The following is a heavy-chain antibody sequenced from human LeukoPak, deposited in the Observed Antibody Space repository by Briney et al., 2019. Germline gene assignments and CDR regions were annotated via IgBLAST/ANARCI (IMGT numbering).Heavy chain of an antibody. J-gene: IGHJ4*02. CDR3: AKLDTPYDYIWGSYRSIPGNFDY. CDR2: ISGSGDST. Sequence: PGGSLRLSCAAPGFTFSTYGMSWVRQAPGKGLEWVSGISGSGDSTYYADSVKGRFTISRDNSKNTLYLQMNSLRAEDTAVYYCAKLDTPYDYIWGSYRSIPGNFDYWGQGTLVTVSS. D-gene: IGHD3-16*02. V-gene: IGHV3-23*01. CDR1: GFTFSTYG.